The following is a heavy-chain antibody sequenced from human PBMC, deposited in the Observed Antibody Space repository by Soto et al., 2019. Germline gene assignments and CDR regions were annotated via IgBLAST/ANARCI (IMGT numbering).Heavy chain of an antibody. D-gene: IGHD6-6*01. V-gene: IGHV4-31*02. J-gene: IGHJ6*02. CDR3: ARGSSIAGLYYGMDV. CDR2: NYYSGIT. Sequence: WTGLRQHPGKGLEWIGYNYYSGITYYNPSLKSRVTISLDTSKNQFSLKLSSVTAADTAVYYCARGSSIAGLYYGMDVWGQGTTVTVSS.